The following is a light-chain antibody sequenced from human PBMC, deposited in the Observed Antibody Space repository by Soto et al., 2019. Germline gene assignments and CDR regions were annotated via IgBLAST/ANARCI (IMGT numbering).Light chain of an antibody. Sequence: QSALTQPPSGSGSPGQSLPLSRTGNKSYIGGYNIVSWYQQPPGKAPKLMIYDVSIRPSGVSDRFSGSKSANTASLTISGLQPEDEADYYFTAYATGGTHVFGTGTKVTVL. V-gene: IGLV2-14*01. CDR3: TAYATGGTHV. CDR1: KSYIGGYNI. CDR2: DVS. J-gene: IGLJ1*01.